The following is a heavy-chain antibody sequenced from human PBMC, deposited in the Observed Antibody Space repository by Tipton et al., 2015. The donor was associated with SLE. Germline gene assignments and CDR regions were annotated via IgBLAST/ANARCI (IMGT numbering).Heavy chain of an antibody. CDR2: INSDGSYT. CDR3: ARDGAGSYVDY. J-gene: IGHJ4*02. V-gene: IGHV3-74*01. CDR1: GFTFSSYW. D-gene: IGHD3-10*01. Sequence: SLRLSCAASGFTFSSYWMHWVRQAPGKGLVWVSRINSDGSYTSYAESVKGRFTISRDNAKNTLYLQMNSLRADDTAVYYCARDGAGSYVDYWGQGTLVTVSS.